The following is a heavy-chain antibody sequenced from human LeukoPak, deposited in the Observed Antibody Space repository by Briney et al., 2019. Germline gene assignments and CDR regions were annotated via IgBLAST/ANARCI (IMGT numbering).Heavy chain of an antibody. Sequence: SETLSLTCTVSGGSISSYYWSWIRQPPGKGLEWIVYIYYSGSTNYNPSLKSRVTISVDTSKNQFSLKLSSVTAADTAVYYCGRVPGYSSGWYDYWGQGTMVTVSS. V-gene: IGHV4-59*01. CDR2: IYYSGST. J-gene: IGHJ4*02. D-gene: IGHD6-19*01. CDR3: GRVPGYSSGWYDY. CDR1: GGSISSYY.